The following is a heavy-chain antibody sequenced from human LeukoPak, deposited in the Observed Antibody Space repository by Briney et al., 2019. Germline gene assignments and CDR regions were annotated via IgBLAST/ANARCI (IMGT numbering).Heavy chain of an antibody. V-gene: IGHV4-59*01. CDR1: GGSISSYF. J-gene: IGHJ4*02. CDR2: MYYSGST. D-gene: IGHD3-10*01. CDR3: ARDYYGSGSQDI. Sequence: SETLSLTCTVSGGSISSYFWSWLRQPPGKGLEGIGYMYYSGSTKYNPSLKSRVTISVNTSKNQFSLKMSSVTAADTAIYYCARDYYGSGSQDIWGQGTLVTVSS.